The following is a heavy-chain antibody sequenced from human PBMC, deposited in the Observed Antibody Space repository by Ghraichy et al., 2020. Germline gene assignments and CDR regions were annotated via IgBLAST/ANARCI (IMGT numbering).Heavy chain of an antibody. Sequence: SETLSLTCTVSGGSISSSSYYWGWIRQPPGKGLEWIGSIYYSGSTYYNPFLKSRVTISVDTSKNQFSLKLSSVTAADTAVYYCAREGYCSGGSCYSGAFDIWGQGTMVTVSS. D-gene: IGHD2-15*01. V-gene: IGHV4-39*02. CDR2: IYYSGST. J-gene: IGHJ3*02. CDR1: GGSISSSSYY. CDR3: AREGYCSGGSCYSGAFDI.